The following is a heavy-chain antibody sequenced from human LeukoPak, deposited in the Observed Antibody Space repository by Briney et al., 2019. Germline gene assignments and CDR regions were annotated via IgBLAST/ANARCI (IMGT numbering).Heavy chain of an antibody. Sequence: SETLSLTCSVSGGSVRSDISHWSWIRQPPGKGLEWIGYIYYSGSTNYNPSLKSRVTISVDTSKNRFSLKLSSVTAADTAVYYCARGIRGSGSYYSILDYYYYGMDVWGQGTTVTVSS. J-gene: IGHJ6*02. V-gene: IGHV4-61*01. CDR1: GGSVRSDISH. D-gene: IGHD3-10*01. CDR2: IYYSGST. CDR3: ARGIRGSGSYYSILDYYYYGMDV.